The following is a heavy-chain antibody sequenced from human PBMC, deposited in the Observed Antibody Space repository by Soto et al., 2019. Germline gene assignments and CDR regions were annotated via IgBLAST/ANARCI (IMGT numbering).Heavy chain of an antibody. J-gene: IGHJ4*02. D-gene: IGHD3-10*01. Sequence: QVQLVQSGAEVKKPGASVKVSCKVSGYTLTELSMHWVRQAPGKGLEWMGGFDLEDGETIYGQKFQGRDTMTEDPSTDTAYMELSSLRSEDTAVYYCATAGYYGSGSYLFDYWGQGTLVTVSS. CDR2: FDLEDGET. CDR1: GYTLTELS. CDR3: ATAGYYGSGSYLFDY. V-gene: IGHV1-24*01.